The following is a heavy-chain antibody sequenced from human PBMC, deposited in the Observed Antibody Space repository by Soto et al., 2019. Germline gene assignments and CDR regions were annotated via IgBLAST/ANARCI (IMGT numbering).Heavy chain of an antibody. CDR3: VRTPYSGYAPLDY. D-gene: IGHD3-22*01. V-gene: IGHV1-8*01. Sequence: ASVKVSCKASGYAFASHDINWVRQASGQGPEWMGWMNPNSGSTGYAQKFQGRVTLTRNTSITTAYMEVSSLRSEDTAMYYCVRTPYSGYAPLDYWGQGTLVTVSS. J-gene: IGHJ4*02. CDR2: MNPNSGST. CDR1: GYAFASHD.